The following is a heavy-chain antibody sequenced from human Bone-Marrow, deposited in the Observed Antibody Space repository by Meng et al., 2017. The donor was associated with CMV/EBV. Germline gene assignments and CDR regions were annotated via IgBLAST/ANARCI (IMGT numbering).Heavy chain of an antibody. CDR3: ARDLSDTYYDSSGYYPGYFNY. CDR1: GYTFTGYY. CDR2: INPNSGGT. J-gene: IGHJ4*02. Sequence: ASVKVSCKASGYTFTGYYMHWVRQAPGQGLEWMGWINPNSGGTNYAQKFQGRVTMTRDTSISTAYMELSSLRSEDTAVYYCARDLSDTYYDSSGYYPGYFNYWGKGPLDPVTS. D-gene: IGHD3-22*01. V-gene: IGHV1-2*02.